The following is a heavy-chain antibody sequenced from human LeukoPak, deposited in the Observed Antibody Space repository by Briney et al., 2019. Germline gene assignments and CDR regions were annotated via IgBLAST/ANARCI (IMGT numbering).Heavy chain of an antibody. D-gene: IGHD1-1*01. V-gene: IGHV3-7*04. CDR3: ARHGNWAFDF. CDR1: GFTFSSAW. J-gene: IGHJ3*01. CDR2: INEVGSDQ. Sequence: PGGSLRLSFAASGFTFSSAWMSWVRQAPGKGLEWVATINEVGSDQQYMDSVKGRLSISRDNPKNSLYLQMNSPRAEDTAVYFCARHGNWAFDFWGQGTMVTVSS.